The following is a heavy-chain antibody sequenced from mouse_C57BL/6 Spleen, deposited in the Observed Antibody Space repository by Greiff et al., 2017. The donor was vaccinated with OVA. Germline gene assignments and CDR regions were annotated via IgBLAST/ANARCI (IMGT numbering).Heavy chain of an antibody. CDR2: LYPGSGNT. D-gene: IGHD2-4*01. V-gene: IGHV1-76*01. CDR1: GYTFTDYY. J-gene: IGHJ4*01. Sequence: QVQLQQSGAELVRPGASVQLSCKASGYTFTDYYINWVTQRPGQGLEWIARLYPGSGNTYYNEKFKGKATLTAEKSSSTAYMQLSSLTSEDSAVYFCAREGYDYDYYYAMDYWGQGTSVTVSS. CDR3: AREGYDYDYYYAMDY.